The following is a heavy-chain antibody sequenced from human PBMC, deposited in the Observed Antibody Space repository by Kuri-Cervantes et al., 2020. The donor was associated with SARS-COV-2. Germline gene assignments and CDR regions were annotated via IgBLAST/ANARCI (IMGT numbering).Heavy chain of an antibody. CDR1: EFTFSSNA. CDR2: ISSNGGST. V-gene: IGHV3-64D*08. D-gene: IGHD3-22*01. Sequence: GGSLRPSCAASEFTFSSNAMTWVRQAPEKGLEYVSAISSNGGSTYYADSVKGRFTISRDNSKNTLYLQMSSLRAEDTAVYYCVKSPSSGGYYYYGMDVWGQGTTVTVSS. J-gene: IGHJ6*02. CDR3: VKSPSSGGYYYYGMDV.